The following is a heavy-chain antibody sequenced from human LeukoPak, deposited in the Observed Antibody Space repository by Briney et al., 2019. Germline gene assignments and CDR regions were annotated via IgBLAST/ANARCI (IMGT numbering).Heavy chain of an antibody. D-gene: IGHD4-11*01. J-gene: IGHJ4*02. CDR3: ARWMATVTTPDY. CDR2: INPNSGGT. CDR1: GYTFNGFC. V-gene: IGHV1-2*02. Sequence: ASVKVSCKASGYTFNGFCLHRVRQAPGQGLEWMGWINPNSGGTNYAQKFQGRVTMTRDTSISTAYMELSRLRSDDTAVYYCARWMATVTTPDYWGQGTLVTVSS.